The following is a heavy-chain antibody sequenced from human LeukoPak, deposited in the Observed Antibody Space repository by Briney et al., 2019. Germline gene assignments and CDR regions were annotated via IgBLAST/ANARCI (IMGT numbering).Heavy chain of an antibody. Sequence: GRSLRLSCAASGFTFDDYAMPWVRQAPGKGLEWVSGISWNSGSIGYADSVKGRFTISRDNAKNSLYLQMNSLRAEDTALYYCAKVGSSGWTYFDYWGQGTLVTVSS. CDR1: GFTFDDYA. CDR3: AKVGSSGWTYFDY. V-gene: IGHV3-9*01. J-gene: IGHJ4*02. CDR2: ISWNSGSI. D-gene: IGHD6-19*01.